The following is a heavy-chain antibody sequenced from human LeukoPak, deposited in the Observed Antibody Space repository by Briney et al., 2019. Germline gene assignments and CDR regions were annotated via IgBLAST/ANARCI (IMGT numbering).Heavy chain of an antibody. CDR1: GGSISSSSYY. V-gene: IGHV4-39*07. Sequence: PSETLSLTCTVSGGSISSSSYYWGWIRQPPGKGLEWIGEINHSGSTNYNPSLKSRVTISVDTSKNQFSLKLSSVTAADTAVYYCARVNAMAAWGQGTLVTVSS. J-gene: IGHJ5*02. CDR2: INHSGST. D-gene: IGHD6-19*01. CDR3: ARVNAMAA.